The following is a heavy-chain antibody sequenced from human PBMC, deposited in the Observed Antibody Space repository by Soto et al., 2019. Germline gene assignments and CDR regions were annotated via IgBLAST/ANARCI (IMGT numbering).Heavy chain of an antibody. CDR3: ARDPGITGTSAAYYGMDV. V-gene: IGHV3-30*09. D-gene: IGHD1-20*01. Sequence: GGSLRLSCAASGFTFSSYAMHWVRQAPGKGLEWVAVISYDGSNKYYADSVKGRFAISRDNSKNTLYLQMNSLRAEDTAVYYCARDPGITGTSAAYYGMDVWGQGTTVTVLL. CDR2: ISYDGSNK. CDR1: GFTFSSYA. J-gene: IGHJ6*02.